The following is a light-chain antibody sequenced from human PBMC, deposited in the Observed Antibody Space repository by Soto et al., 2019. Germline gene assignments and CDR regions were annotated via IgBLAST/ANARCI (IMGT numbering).Light chain of an antibody. CDR3: QSYDSSLSVL. J-gene: IGLJ2*01. CDR2: GNS. CDR1: SSNIGAGYD. V-gene: IGLV1-40*01. Sequence: QSVLTQPPSVSGAPGQRVTISCTGSSSNIGAGYDVHWYQQLPGTAPKLIIYGNSKRPSGVPDRFAGSKSGTSASLAITGLQAEEEADYYCQSYDSSLSVLFGGGTKLTVL.